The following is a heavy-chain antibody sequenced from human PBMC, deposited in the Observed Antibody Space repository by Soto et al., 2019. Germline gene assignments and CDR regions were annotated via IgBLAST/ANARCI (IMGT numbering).Heavy chain of an antibody. CDR3: ARACITGRLYYFDY. Sequence: SETLSLTCAVSGGSITSGGYSWSWIRQPPGKGLEWIGYIYHSGSTYYNPSLKSRVTISVDRSKNQFSLKLSSVTAADTAVYYCARACITGRLYYFDYWGQGTLVTVSS. CDR1: GGSITSGGYS. J-gene: IGHJ4*02. CDR2: IYHSGST. D-gene: IGHD1-20*01. V-gene: IGHV4-30-2*01.